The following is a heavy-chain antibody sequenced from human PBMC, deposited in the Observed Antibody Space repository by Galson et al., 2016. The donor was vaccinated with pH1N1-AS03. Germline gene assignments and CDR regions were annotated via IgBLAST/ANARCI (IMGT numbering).Heavy chain of an antibody. CDR3: ASDHEWNGY. Sequence: SLRLSCAVSGFTFSTYWMSWVRQAPGKGLEWVANIKPDGSEKYYVDSVKGRFTISRDNAKNSLFLQMNSLRPEDTAVYYCASDHEWNGYWGQGTLVTVSS. D-gene: IGHD2-8*01. J-gene: IGHJ4*02. V-gene: IGHV3-7*03. CDR1: GFTFSTYW. CDR2: IKPDGSEK.